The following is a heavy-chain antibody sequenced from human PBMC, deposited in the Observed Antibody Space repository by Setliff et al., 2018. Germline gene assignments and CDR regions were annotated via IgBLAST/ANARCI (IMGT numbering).Heavy chain of an antibody. Sequence: ASVKVSCKASGYTFVNYGINWVRQAPGQGLEWVGWIKTNSFKANYAQKLQDRVTITTETSTTTVYMELRGLKSDDTATYYCARFRVSSGGYNYYAMDVWGQGTTVTVSS. J-gene: IGHJ6*02. D-gene: IGHD1-26*01. CDR3: ARFRVSSGGYNYYAMDV. CDR2: IKTNSFKA. V-gene: IGHV1-18*01. CDR1: GYTFVNYG.